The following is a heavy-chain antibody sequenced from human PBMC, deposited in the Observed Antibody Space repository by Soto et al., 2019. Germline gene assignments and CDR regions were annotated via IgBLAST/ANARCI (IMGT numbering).Heavy chain of an antibody. CDR3: ARWAGRVRDYGGPFDY. Sequence: QVELVQSGAEVKNPGASVTVSCKASGEFFTTYGISWVRQAPGQGLEWMGWISTYNTNTNYAPKFQGRLLLTADTSTTTAHLELRSLRPADTAVYYCARWAGRVRDYGGPFDYWGQGSLVTVSP. V-gene: IGHV1-18*04. CDR1: GEFFTTYG. CDR2: ISTYNTNT. D-gene: IGHD4-17*01. J-gene: IGHJ4*02.